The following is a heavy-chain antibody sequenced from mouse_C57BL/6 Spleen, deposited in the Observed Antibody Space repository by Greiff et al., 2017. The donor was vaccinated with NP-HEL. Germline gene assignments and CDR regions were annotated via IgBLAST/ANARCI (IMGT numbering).Heavy chain of an antibody. CDR2: INPSNGGT. CDR1: GYTFTSYW. Sequence: VQLQQPGTELVKPGASVKLSCKASGYTFTSYWMHWVKQRPGQGLEWIGNINPSNGGTNYNEKFKSKATLTVAKSSSTAYMQLSSLTSEDSAVYYCARYGWLDDLAYFDDWGQGTTLTVSS. J-gene: IGHJ2*01. D-gene: IGHD1-1*02. V-gene: IGHV1-53*01. CDR3: ARYGWLDDLAYFDD.